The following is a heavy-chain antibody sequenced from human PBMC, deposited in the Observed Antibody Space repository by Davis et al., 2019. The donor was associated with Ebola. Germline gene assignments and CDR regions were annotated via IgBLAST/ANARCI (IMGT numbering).Heavy chain of an antibody. Sequence: GESLKISCAASGFTFTDYWMPWVRQAPGTGLVWVSRTNMYETTTNYADSVKGRFTISRDNAKNTLYLQMNSLRTEDTAIYYCVRGGDTMARGFVWGQGTTVTVSS. J-gene: IGHJ6*02. CDR2: TNMYETTT. D-gene: IGHD3-10*01. CDR3: VRGGDTMARGFV. CDR1: GFTFTDYW. V-gene: IGHV3-74*01.